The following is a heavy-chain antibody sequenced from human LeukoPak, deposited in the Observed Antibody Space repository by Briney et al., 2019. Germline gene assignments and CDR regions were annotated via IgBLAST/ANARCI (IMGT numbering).Heavy chain of an antibody. CDR1: GYTLTELS. D-gene: IGHD1-26*01. Sequence: GGSVKVSCKVSGYTLTELSMHWVRQAPGKGLEWMGGFDPEDGETIYAQKFQGRVTMTEDTSTDTAYMELSSLRSEDTAVYYCAKRNWELLRYAFDIWGQGTMVTVSS. V-gene: IGHV1-24*01. CDR3: AKRNWELLRYAFDI. J-gene: IGHJ3*02. CDR2: FDPEDGET.